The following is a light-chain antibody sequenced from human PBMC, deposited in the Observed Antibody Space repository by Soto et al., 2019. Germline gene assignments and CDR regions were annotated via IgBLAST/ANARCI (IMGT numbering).Light chain of an antibody. Sequence: QSVLTQPPSVSGAPGQTITISCSGNSSNIGAGYGVHWYQHLPGTAPKLLIYDNTNRPSGVPDRFSGSRSGTSASLAITGLHADDEADYYCQSYDNSLGTSYVFGTGIKVTVL. V-gene: IGLV1-40*01. CDR2: DNT. J-gene: IGLJ1*01. CDR3: QSYDNSLGTSYV. CDR1: SSNIGAGYG.